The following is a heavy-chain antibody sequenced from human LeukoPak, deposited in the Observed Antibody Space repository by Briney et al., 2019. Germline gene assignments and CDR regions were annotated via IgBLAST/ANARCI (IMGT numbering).Heavy chain of an antibody. CDR3: ASLGGYYESSNSSQLETFDI. V-gene: IGHV4-59*01. CDR2: IHTSGTS. Sequence: SETLSLTCAVSGASINNYFWSWIRQPPGKGLEWIGYIHTSGTSNYNPSLKSRATFSVDTSDNQLSLRLNSVTAADTAVYYCASLGGYYESSNSSQLETFDIWGQGTMVIVFS. CDR1: GASINNYF. J-gene: IGHJ3*02. D-gene: IGHD3-22*01.